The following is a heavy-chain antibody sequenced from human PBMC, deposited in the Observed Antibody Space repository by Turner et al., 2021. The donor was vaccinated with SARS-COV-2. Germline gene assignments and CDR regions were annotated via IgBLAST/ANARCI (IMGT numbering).Heavy chain of an antibody. V-gene: IGHV4-34*01. D-gene: IGHD1-26*01. CDR2: INHSGST. CDR1: GGSFSGYY. Sequence: QVQLKQWGAGLLKPSVTLSLTCAVYGGSFSGYYWSWLSQPPGKGLEWIGKINHSGSTNYNPSLKCRVTISVDTSKNQFSLKLSSVTAADTSVYYCARGIKGVLMSGSYYYYGMDVWGQGTTVTVSS. CDR3: ARGIKGVLMSGSYYYYGMDV. J-gene: IGHJ6*02.